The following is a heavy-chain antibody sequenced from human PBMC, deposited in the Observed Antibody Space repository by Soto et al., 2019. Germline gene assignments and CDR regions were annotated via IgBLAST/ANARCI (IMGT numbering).Heavy chain of an antibody. Sequence: GGSLRLSCAASGFTFSSYGMHWVRQGPGKGLEWVTMLSYDGSDKYYADSVKGRFTISRDNSKNTLFLQMNALTGEDTALYYCAKDNPAVDYWGQGALVTVSS. CDR3: AKDNPAVDY. CDR1: GFTFSSYG. J-gene: IGHJ4*02. CDR2: LSYDGSDK. V-gene: IGHV3-30*18.